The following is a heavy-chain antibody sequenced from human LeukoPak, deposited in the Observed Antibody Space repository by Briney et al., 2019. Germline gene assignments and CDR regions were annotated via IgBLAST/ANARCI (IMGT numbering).Heavy chain of an antibody. CDR2: ISSSGSTI. V-gene: IGHV3-11*01. Sequence: PGGSLRLSCAASGFTFSDYYMSWIRQAPGKGLEWVSYISSSGSTIYYADSVKGRFTISRDNAKNSLYLQMNSLRAEDTAVYYCAKGVRYYDSSGFLDYWGQGTLVTVSS. CDR1: GFTFSDYY. D-gene: IGHD3-22*01. CDR3: AKGVRYYDSSGFLDY. J-gene: IGHJ4*02.